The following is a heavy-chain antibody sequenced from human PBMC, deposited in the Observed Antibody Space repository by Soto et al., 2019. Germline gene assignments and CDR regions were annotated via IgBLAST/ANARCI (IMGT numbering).Heavy chain of an antibody. CDR2: IRSKAYGGTT. Sequence: GGSLRLSCTASGFTFGDYAMSWFRQAPGKGLEWVGFIRSKAYGGTTEYAASVKGRFTISRDDSKSIAYLQMNSLKTEDTAVYYCTRVETRYYDILTGYYYWGQGTLVTVSS. V-gene: IGHV3-49*03. D-gene: IGHD3-9*01. CDR3: TRVETRYYDILTGYYY. CDR1: GFTFGDYA. J-gene: IGHJ4*02.